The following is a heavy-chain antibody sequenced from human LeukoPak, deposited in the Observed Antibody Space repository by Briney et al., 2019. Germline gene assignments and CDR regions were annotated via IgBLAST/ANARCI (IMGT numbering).Heavy chain of an antibody. CDR3: ATWYSYGLGFDY. CDR1: GYTLTELS. CDR2: FDPEDGET. J-gene: IGHJ4*02. D-gene: IGHD5-18*01. V-gene: IGHV1-24*01. Sequence: ASVKVSCKVSGYTLTELSMHWVRQAPGKGLEGMGGFDPEDGETIYAQKFQGRVTMTEDTSTDTAYMELSSLRSEDTAVYYCATWYSYGLGFDYWGQGTLVTVSS.